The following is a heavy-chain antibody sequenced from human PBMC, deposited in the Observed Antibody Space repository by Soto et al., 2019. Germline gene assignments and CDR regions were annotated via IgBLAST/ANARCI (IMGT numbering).Heavy chain of an antibody. D-gene: IGHD5-12*01. J-gene: IGHJ4*02. V-gene: IGHV1-2*04. CDR2: INPNSGGT. CDR3: ARAAQSPPGGWVVATKWYYFDY. Sequence: ASVKVSCKASGYTFTGYYMHWVRQAPGQGLEWMGWINPNSGGTNYAQKFQGWVTMTRDTSISTAYMEPGRLRSDDTAVYYCARAAQSPPGGWVVATKWYYFDYWGQGTLVTVSS. CDR1: GYTFTGYY.